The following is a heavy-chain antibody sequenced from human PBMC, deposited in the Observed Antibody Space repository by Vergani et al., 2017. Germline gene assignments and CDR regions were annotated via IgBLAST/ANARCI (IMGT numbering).Heavy chain of an antibody. CDR3: AKDLAYNWGYFDY. CDR2: ISGSGGST. V-gene: IGHV3-23*01. D-gene: IGHD1-1*01. Sequence: EVQLLESGGGLVQPGGSLRLSCAASGFTFSSYAMSWVRQAPGKGLEWVSAISGSGGSTYYADSVKGRITISRDNSKNTLYLQMNSLRAEDTAVYYCAKDLAYNWGYFDYWGQGTLVTVSS. J-gene: IGHJ4*02. CDR1: GFTFSSYA.